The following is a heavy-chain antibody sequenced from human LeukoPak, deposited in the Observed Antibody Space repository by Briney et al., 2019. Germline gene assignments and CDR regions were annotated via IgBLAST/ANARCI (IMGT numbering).Heavy chain of an antibody. CDR1: GFTFNNGW. V-gene: IGHV3-15*01. D-gene: IGHD3-22*01. CDR2: IKSKTDGGTT. Sequence: GGSLRLSCVASGFTFNNGWMTWVRQAPGKGLEWVGRIKSKTDGGTTDYAAPVKGRFTISRDDSKSTLYLQMNSLKTEDTAVYYCANYYCDRGGLDYWGQGTLVTVSS. J-gene: IGHJ4*02. CDR3: ANYYCDRGGLDY.